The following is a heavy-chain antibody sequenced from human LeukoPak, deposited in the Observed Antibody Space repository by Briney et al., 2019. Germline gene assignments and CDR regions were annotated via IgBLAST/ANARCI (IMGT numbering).Heavy chain of an antibody. CDR2: IHYSGST. J-gene: IGHJ6*03. V-gene: IGHV4-39*01. CDR3: TRTGGTIGYYYYHMDV. Sequence: SETLSLTCTVSGGSISSSTYYWGWIRQPPGKGLEWIGSIHYSGSTYYNPSLKSRVTISVDTSKNQFSLKLRSVTAADTAVYYCTRTGGTIGYYYYHMDVWGKGTTVTVSS. CDR1: GGSISSSTYY. D-gene: IGHD1-7*01.